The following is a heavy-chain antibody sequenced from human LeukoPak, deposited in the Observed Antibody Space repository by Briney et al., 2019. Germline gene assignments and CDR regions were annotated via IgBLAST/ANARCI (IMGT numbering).Heavy chain of an antibody. J-gene: IGHJ3*02. CDR1: GFTFSSYA. V-gene: IGHV3-30-3*01. CDR3: ARAADAFDI. CDR2: ISYNGSNK. Sequence: GGSLRLSCAASGFTFSSYAMHWVRKAPGKGLEWVAVISYNGSNKYYADSVKGRFTISRDNSKNTLYLQMNSLRAEDTAVYYCARAADAFDIWGQGTMVTVSS.